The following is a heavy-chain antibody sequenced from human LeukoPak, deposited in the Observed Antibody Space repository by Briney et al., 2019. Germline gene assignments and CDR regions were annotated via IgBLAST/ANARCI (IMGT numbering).Heavy chain of an antibody. Sequence: SEXLSLTCAVYGGSFSGYYWSWIRQPPGKGLEWIGEINHSGRTNYNPSLTSRVTISVEKSKNQFSLKLSSVTAADTAVYYCARSYYDSSGYSDDYWGQGTLVTVSS. J-gene: IGHJ4*02. CDR2: INHSGRT. CDR1: GGSFSGYY. D-gene: IGHD3-22*01. CDR3: ARSYYDSSGYSDDY. V-gene: IGHV4-34*01.